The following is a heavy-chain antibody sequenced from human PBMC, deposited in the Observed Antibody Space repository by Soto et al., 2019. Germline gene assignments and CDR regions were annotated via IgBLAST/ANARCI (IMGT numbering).Heavy chain of an antibody. J-gene: IGHJ4*02. V-gene: IGHV1-2*02. CDR2: INPNSGGS. Sequence: ASVKVSCKASGYTFTGYYMHWVRQAPGQGLEWMGWINPNSGGSDYAQKFQGRVTMTRDTSISTAYMELSRLRSDDTAVYYCASSQSIVGATTYPSGFDYWGQGTLVTVSS. D-gene: IGHD1-26*01. CDR1: GYTFTGYY. CDR3: ASSQSIVGATTYPSGFDY.